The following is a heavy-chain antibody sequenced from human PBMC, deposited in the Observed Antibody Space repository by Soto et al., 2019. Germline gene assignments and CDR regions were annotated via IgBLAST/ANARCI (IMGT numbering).Heavy chain of an antibody. CDR3: ARIGVPYGSGTYNYYYGMDV. CDR2: IDWDDDK. J-gene: IGHJ6*02. D-gene: IGHD3-10*01. Sequence: SGPTLVNHTQTLTLTCTFSGFSLSTSGMCVSWIRQPPGKALEWLALIDWDDDKYYSTSLKTRLTISKDTSKNQVVLTMTNMDPVDTATYYCARIGVPYGSGTYNYYYGMDVWGQGTTVTVSS. V-gene: IGHV2-70*01. CDR1: GFSLSTSGMC.